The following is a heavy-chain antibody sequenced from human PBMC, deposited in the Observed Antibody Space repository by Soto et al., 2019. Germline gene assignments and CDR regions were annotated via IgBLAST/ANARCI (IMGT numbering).Heavy chain of an antibody. CDR1: GYTFTGYY. CDR3: ARMGMSSGWYASDY. J-gene: IGHJ4*02. CDR2: INPNSGGT. V-gene: IGHV1-2*04. D-gene: IGHD6-19*01. Sequence: GASVKGSCKASGYTFTGYYMHWVRQAPGQGLEWMGWINPNSGGTNYAQKFQGWVTMTRDTSISTAYMELSRLRSDDTAVYYCARMGMSSGWYASDYWGQGTLVTVSS.